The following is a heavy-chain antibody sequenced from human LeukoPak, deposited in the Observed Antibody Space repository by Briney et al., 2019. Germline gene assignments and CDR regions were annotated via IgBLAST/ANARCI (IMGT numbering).Heavy chain of an antibody. CDR2: IYYSGST. Sequence: SETLPLTCTVSGGSISSSVYYWGWIRQPPGKGLEWIGSIYYSGSTYYNPSLKSRVAISVDTSKNQFALKLTSVTAADTAVYYCARHPQYWGQGTLVTVSS. CDR1: GGSISSSVYY. J-gene: IGHJ4*02. CDR3: ARHPQY. V-gene: IGHV4-39*01.